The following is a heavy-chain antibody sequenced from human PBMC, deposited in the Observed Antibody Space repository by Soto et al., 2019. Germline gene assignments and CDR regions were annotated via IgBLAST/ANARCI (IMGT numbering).Heavy chain of an antibody. J-gene: IGHJ2*01. V-gene: IGHV3-21*01. Sequence: EVQLVESGGGLVKPGGSLRLSCAASGFTFSSYSMNWVRQAPGKGLEWVSSISSSSSYIYYADSVKGRFTISRDNAKNSLYLQLNSLRAEDTAVYYCARDISEGYFDLWGRGTLVTVSS. CDR2: ISSSSSYI. CDR3: ARDISEGYFDL. CDR1: GFTFSSYS.